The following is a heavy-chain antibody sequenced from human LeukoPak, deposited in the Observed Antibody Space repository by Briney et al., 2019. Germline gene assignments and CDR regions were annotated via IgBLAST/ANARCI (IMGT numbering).Heavy chain of an antibody. Sequence: GGSLRLSCAASGFTFSSYAMSWVRQAPGKGLEWVSAISGSGGSSYYADSVKGRFTISRDNSKNTLYLQMNSLRAEDTAVYYCAKGRPHRGWASSWAHRETGAFDIWGQGTMVTVSS. V-gene: IGHV3-23*01. CDR3: AKGRPHRGWASSWAHRETGAFDI. D-gene: IGHD6-13*01. CDR1: GFTFSSYA. J-gene: IGHJ3*02. CDR2: ISGSGGSS.